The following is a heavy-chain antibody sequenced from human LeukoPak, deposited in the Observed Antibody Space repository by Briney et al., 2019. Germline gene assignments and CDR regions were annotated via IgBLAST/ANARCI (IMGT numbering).Heavy chain of an antibody. CDR3: ARAPGYQLLSGYYYYYGMDV. CDR1: GVSITSYY. Sequence: SETLSLTCSVSGVSITSYYRNWIRQSPGKGLEWLGNIHSRGTTNYNPSLKSRVTLSLDTSKNQFSLKLSSVTAADTAVYYCARAPGYQLLSGYYYYYGMDVWGQGTTVTVSS. CDR2: IHSRGTT. V-gene: IGHV4-59*13. D-gene: IGHD2-2*01. J-gene: IGHJ6*02.